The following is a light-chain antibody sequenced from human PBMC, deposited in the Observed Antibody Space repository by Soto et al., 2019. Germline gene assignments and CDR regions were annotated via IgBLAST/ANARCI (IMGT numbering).Light chain of an antibody. CDR1: SGYSYYK. V-gene: IGLV9-49*01. CDR2: VGTGGIVG. J-gene: IGLJ2*01. CDR3: GADHGSGSNFVL. Sequence: QPVLTQPPAASASLGASVTLTCTLSSGYSYYKVDWYQQRPGKGPRFVMRVGTGGIVGSKGDGIPDRFSVLGSGLNRYLTIKNIQEEDESDYHCGADHGSGSNFVLFGGGTKLTVL.